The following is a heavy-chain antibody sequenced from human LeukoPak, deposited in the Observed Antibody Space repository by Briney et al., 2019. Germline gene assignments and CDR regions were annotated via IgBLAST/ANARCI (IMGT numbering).Heavy chain of an antibody. J-gene: IGHJ5*02. V-gene: IGHV1-8*03. Sequence: ASVKVSCKASGYTFTSYDINWVRQATGQGLEWMGWMNPNSGNTGYAQKFQGRVTINRDTSISTAYMELNRLRSDDTAVYYCARGRDSDSWYFDWFDPWGHGTLVTVSS. CDR2: MNPNSGNT. CDR3: ARGRDSDSWYFDWFDP. CDR1: GYTFTSYD. D-gene: IGHD6-13*01.